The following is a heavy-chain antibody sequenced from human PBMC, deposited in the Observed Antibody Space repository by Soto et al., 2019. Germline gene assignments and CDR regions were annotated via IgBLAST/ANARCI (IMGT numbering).Heavy chain of an antibody. Sequence: ASVKVSCKASGYTYTSYGISWVRPAPRQGLEWMGWISAYNGNTNYAQKLQGRVTMTTDTSTSTAYMELRSLRSDDTAVYYCARNGYYYDSSGYYWAAFDIWGQGTMVTVSS. V-gene: IGHV1-18*01. CDR1: GYTYTSYG. D-gene: IGHD3-22*01. CDR3: ARNGYYYDSSGYYWAAFDI. CDR2: ISAYNGNT. J-gene: IGHJ3*02.